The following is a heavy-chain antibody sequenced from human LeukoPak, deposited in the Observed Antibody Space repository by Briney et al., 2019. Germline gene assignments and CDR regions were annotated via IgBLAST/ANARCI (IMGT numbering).Heavy chain of an antibody. V-gene: IGHV3-7*01. Sequence: GGSLRLSCAASGNYWMYWVRQAPGKGLEWVANIKQDGSEKFYVDSVKGRFTISRDNAKNSLYLHMNSLRAEDTAMYYCANKRDYWGQGTLVTVSS. CDR1: GNYW. CDR3: ANKRDY. CDR2: IKQDGSEK. J-gene: IGHJ4*02.